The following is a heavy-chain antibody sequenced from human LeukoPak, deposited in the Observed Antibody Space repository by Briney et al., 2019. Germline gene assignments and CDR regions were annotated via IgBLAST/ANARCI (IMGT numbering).Heavy chain of an antibody. Sequence: PGGSLRLSCAASGFTFSSYAMSWVRQAPGKGLEWVSAISGGGGSTYYADSVKGRFTISRDNSKNTLYLQMNSLRAEDTAVYYCAKGTYYYDSSGSYQHWGQGTLVTVSS. CDR2: ISGGGGST. D-gene: IGHD3-22*01. V-gene: IGHV3-23*01. J-gene: IGHJ1*01. CDR1: GFTFSSYA. CDR3: AKGTYYYDSSGSYQH.